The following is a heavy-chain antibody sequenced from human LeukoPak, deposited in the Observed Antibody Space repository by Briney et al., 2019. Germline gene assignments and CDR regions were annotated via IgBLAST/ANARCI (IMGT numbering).Heavy chain of an antibody. Sequence: GGSLRLSCAASGFIFGSYSMNWVRQAPGEGLEWVSSISSRSTYIYYADSVKGRFTISRDNAKNSLYLQMNSLRAEDTAVYFCARDDTALSLFDYWGQGTLVTVSS. V-gene: IGHV3-21*01. D-gene: IGHD5-18*01. CDR1: GFIFGSYS. CDR3: ARDDTALSLFDY. J-gene: IGHJ4*02. CDR2: ISSRSTYI.